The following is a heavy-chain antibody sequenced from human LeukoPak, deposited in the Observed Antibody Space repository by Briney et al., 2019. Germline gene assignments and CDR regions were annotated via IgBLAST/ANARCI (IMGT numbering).Heavy chain of an antibody. J-gene: IGHJ4*02. D-gene: IGHD5-18*01. CDR2: ITSSANTK. CDR3: AREGGIQQIDY. CDR1: GFNYSSYE. Sequence: GGYLLLSCAGFGFNYSSYELNWVRQAPGKGLEWVSYITSSANTKYYADSVKGRFTISRDNAKNSLYLQMNSLRAEDTAVYHCAREGGIQQIDYWGQGTLVTVSS. V-gene: IGHV3-48*03.